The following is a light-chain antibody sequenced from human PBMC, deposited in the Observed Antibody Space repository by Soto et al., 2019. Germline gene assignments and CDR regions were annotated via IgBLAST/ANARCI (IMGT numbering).Light chain of an antibody. CDR2: RDN. CDR3: SAWDDHISGPV. Sequence: QLVLTQPPSASGTPGQRVAISCSGGSSDIGSNPVNWYLHLPGAAPKLLIYRDNQRPSGVPDRFSGSKSGTSASLTISGLQPQDESDYFCSAWDDHISGPVFGGGTKLTVL. J-gene: IGLJ2*01. CDR1: SSDIGSNP. V-gene: IGLV1-44*01.